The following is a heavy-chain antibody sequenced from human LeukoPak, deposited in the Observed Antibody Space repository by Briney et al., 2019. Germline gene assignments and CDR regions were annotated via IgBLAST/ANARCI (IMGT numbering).Heavy chain of an antibody. CDR3: ARHGNPDFDLLTGYFDY. Sequence: SETLSLTCTVSGDSISSSSYYWGWIRQPPGKGLEWIGSIYRTGSTYYSPSLRSPVTISLDPSKNQFSLKLSSVTAADRAVYYCARHGNPDFDLLTGYFDYWGQGSLVTVSS. J-gene: IGHJ4*02. CDR1: GDSISSSSYY. V-gene: IGHV4-39*01. D-gene: IGHD3-9*01. CDR2: IYRTGST.